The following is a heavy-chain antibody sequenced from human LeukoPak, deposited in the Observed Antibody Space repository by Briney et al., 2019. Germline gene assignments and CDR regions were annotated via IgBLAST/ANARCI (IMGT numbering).Heavy chain of an antibody. V-gene: IGHV4-39*07. CDR1: GGSINSGSYF. J-gene: IGHJ4*02. CDR2: IYYSGST. CDR3: TRDLGNWDIDY. D-gene: IGHD7-27*01. Sequence: SETLSLTCTVSGGSINSGSYFWGWIRQPPGKGLEWIGSIYYSGSTHYNPSLKSRVTISSDTSRNQFSLKLSTVTGADTAVYYCTRDLGNWDIDYWGQGTLVTVSS.